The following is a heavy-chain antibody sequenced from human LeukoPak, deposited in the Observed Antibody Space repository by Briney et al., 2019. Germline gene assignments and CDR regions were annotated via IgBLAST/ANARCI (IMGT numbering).Heavy chain of an antibody. CDR1: GGTFSSYA. D-gene: IGHD6-19*01. J-gene: IGHJ6*02. CDR3: ARADTYSSSYYYGMDV. V-gene: IGHV1-69*13. CDR2: ITPIFGTA. Sequence: SSEKVSCKASGGTFSSYAISWVRQAPGQGLECMGGITPIFGTANYAQKFQGRVTITADESTSTAYMELSSLRSEDTAVYYCARADTYSSSYYYGMDVWGQGTTVTVSS.